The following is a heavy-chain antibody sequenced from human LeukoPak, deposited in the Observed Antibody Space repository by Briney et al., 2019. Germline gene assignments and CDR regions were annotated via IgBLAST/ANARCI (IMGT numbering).Heavy chain of an antibody. CDR3: AKVRTFPN. J-gene: IGHJ4*02. Sequence: GGSLRLSCAASGFIFSDYAMSWVRQAPGKGLEWVSSILSGGDTTSYADSVRGRFTISRHNSKNTLYLEMNSLRAEDTAIYYCAKVRTFPNWGQGTLVTVSS. CDR1: GFIFSDYA. D-gene: IGHD3-16*01. CDR2: ILSGGDTT. V-gene: IGHV3-23*01.